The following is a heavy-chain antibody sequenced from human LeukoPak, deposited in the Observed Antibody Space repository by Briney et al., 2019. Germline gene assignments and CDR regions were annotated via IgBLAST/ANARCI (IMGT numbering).Heavy chain of an antibody. J-gene: IGHJ6*04. Sequence: GGSLRLSCAASGFTFSSYSMNWVRQAPGKGLEWVSSISSSSSYIYYADSVKGRFTISRDNAKNSPYLQMNSLRAEDTAVYYCARDRQQLVPTNYYYYGMDVWGKGTTVTVSS. CDR2: ISSSSSYI. V-gene: IGHV3-21*01. CDR3: ARDRQQLVPTNYYYYGMDV. CDR1: GFTFSSYS. D-gene: IGHD6-13*01.